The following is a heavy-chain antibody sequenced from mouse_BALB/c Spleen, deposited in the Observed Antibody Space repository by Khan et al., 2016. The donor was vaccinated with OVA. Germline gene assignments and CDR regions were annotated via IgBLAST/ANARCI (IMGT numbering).Heavy chain of an antibody. CDR3: SGGRAY. CDR1: GYSITSDYA. J-gene: IGHJ3*01. CDR2: ITYSGRT. V-gene: IGHV3-2*02. D-gene: IGHD3-3*01. Sequence: QLEESGPGLVKPSQSLSLTCTVTGYSITSDYAWNWIRQFPGNRLEWMGYITYSGRTSYTPSLKSRISITRDTSKNQFFLQLNSVTIDDTATYYGSGGRAYWGQGTLVTVSA.